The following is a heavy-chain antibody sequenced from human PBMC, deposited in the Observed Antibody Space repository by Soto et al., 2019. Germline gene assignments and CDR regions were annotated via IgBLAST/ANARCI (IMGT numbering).Heavy chain of an antibody. CDR2: ISGSGGST. Sequence: GGSLRLSCAASGFTFSIYAMSWVRHAPGKGLEWVSAISGSGGSTYYADSVKGRFTISRDNSKNTLYLQMNSLRAEDTAVYYCAKTGQQLVLNWFDPWGQGTLVTVSS. CDR3: AKTGQQLVLNWFDP. CDR1: GFTFSIYA. V-gene: IGHV3-23*01. D-gene: IGHD6-13*01. J-gene: IGHJ5*02.